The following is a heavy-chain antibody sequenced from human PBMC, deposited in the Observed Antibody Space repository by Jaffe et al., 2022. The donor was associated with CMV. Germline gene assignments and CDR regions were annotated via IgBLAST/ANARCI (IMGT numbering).Heavy chain of an antibody. CDR1: GGSISSYY. J-gene: IGHJ5*02. V-gene: IGHV4-4*07. D-gene: IGHD5-18*01. CDR3: ARETTVQLWLRPTPYNWFDP. Sequence: QVQLQESGPGLVKPSETLSLTCTVSGGSISSYYWSWIRQPAGKGLEWIGRIYTSGSTNYNPSLKSRVTMSVDTSKNQFSLKLSSVTAADTAVYYCARETTVQLWLRPTPYNWFDPWGQGTLVTVSS. CDR2: IYTSGST.